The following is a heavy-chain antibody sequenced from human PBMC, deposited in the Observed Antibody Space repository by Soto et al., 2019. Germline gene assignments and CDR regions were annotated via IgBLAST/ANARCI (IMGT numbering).Heavy chain of an antibody. CDR1: GFTFSSYG. J-gene: IGHJ4*02. D-gene: IGHD1-1*01. V-gene: IGHV3-33*01. CDR2: IWYDGSNK. CDR3: ARGRYPLDDY. Sequence: QVQLVESVGGVVQPGRSLRLSCAASGFTFSSYGMHWVRQAPGKGLEWVAVIWYDGSNKYYADSVKGRFTISRDNSKNTLYLQMTSLRAEDTAVYYCARGRYPLDDYWGQGTLVTVSS.